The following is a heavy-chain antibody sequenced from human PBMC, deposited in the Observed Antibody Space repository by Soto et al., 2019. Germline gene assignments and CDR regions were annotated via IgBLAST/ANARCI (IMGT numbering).Heavy chain of an antibody. J-gene: IGHJ4*02. Sequence: QVQLVQSGAEMKKPGSSMTVSCKASGGTFSSDGINWVRQAPGQGLEWMGGIIPIFGTPNYAQKFRGRITITADGSLSTAYMALSGMRSDDTAVYFCSRQHCSGGSCYSGRYYFDYWGQGTLVTVSS. CDR2: IIPIFGTP. CDR3: SRQHCSGGSCYSGRYYFDY. CDR1: GGTFSSDG. D-gene: IGHD2-15*01. V-gene: IGHV1-69*01.